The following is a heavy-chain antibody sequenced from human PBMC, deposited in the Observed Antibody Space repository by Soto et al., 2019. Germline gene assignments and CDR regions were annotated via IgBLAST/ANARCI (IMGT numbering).Heavy chain of an antibody. Sequence: QVQLQESGPGLVKPSQTLSLTCTVSGGSISSGGYYWSWIRQHPGKGLEWIGYIYYSGSTYYNPSLKSRVTISVDTSKNQFSLKLSSVTAADTAVYYCASSISKEPAAIEIVFDYWGQGTLVTVSS. CDR2: IYYSGST. CDR3: ASSISKEPAAIEIVFDY. D-gene: IGHD2-2*01. CDR1: GGSISSGGYY. V-gene: IGHV4-31*03. J-gene: IGHJ4*02.